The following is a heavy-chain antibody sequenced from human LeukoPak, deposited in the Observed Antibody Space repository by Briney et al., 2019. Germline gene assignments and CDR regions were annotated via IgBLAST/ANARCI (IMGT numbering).Heavy chain of an antibody. J-gene: IGHJ5*02. CDR2: MNPNSGNT. Sequence: ASVTVSCKVSGSTFTSYDINWVRQAPGQGLEWMGWMNPNSGNTGYAQKFQGRVTMTRNTSISTAYMELSSLRSEDTAVYYCARSAHGENWFDPWGQGTLVTVSS. D-gene: IGHD3-10*01. CDR3: ARSAHGENWFDP. V-gene: IGHV1-8*01. CDR1: GSTFTSYD.